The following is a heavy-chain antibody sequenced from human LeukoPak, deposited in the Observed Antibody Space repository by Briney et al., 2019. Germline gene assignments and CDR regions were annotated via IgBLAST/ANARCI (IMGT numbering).Heavy chain of an antibody. V-gene: IGHV1-69*13. CDR2: IIPIFGTA. Sequence: SVKVSCKASGGTFSSYAISWVRQAPGQGLEWMGGIIPIFGTANYAQKFQGRVTITADESTSTAYMELSSLRSEDTAVYYCARTMVRGVIIRGWFDPWGQGTLVTVSS. J-gene: IGHJ5*02. CDR1: GGTFSSYA. CDR3: ARTMVRGVIIRGWFDP. D-gene: IGHD3-10*01.